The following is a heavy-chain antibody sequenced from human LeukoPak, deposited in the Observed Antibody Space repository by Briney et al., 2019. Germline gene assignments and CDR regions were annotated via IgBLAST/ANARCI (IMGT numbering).Heavy chain of an antibody. D-gene: IGHD3-22*01. J-gene: IGHJ6*04. Sequence: GRSLRLSCAASGFTFSNHGMHWVRQAPGKGLEWVAVTTYDGSKKYYADSAKGRFTISRDNSKNTVYLQMNSLRPEDTAVYYCARGNYYDGMDVWGKGTTVTVSS. CDR1: GFTFSNHG. CDR3: ARGNYYDGMDV. CDR2: TTYDGSKK. V-gene: IGHV3-30*03.